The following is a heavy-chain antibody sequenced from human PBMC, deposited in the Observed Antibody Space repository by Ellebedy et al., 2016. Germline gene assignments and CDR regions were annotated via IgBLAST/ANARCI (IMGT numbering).Heavy chain of an antibody. CDR1: GYTFTSYG. V-gene: IGHV1-18*04. D-gene: IGHD3-10*01. Sequence: ASVKVSXKASGYTFTSYGISWVRHAPGQGLEWMGWISAYNGNTNYAQKLQGRVTMTTDTSTSTAYMELRSLRSDDTAVYYCARAIYGSGSYYNEDYWGQGTLVTVSS. CDR2: ISAYNGNT. J-gene: IGHJ4*02. CDR3: ARAIYGSGSYYNEDY.